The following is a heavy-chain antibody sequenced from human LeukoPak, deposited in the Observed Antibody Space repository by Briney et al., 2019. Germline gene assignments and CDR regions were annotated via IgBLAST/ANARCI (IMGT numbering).Heavy chain of an antibody. CDR2: ISGSGGST. CDR1: GFTFSSSA. D-gene: IGHD3-3*01. V-gene: IGHV3-23*01. CDR3: AKDRNTIFGVVTIFDY. J-gene: IGHJ4*02. Sequence: GGSLRLSCAASGFTFSSSAMSWVRQAPGKGLEWVSAISGSGGSTYYADSVKGRFTISRDNSKNTLYLQMNSLRAEDTAVYYCAKDRNTIFGVVTIFDYWGQGTPVTVSS.